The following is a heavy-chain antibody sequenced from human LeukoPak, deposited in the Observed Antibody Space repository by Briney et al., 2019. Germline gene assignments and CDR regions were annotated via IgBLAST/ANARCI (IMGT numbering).Heavy chain of an antibody. CDR3: ASRFGYSYAKGVDY. V-gene: IGHV3-33*01. CDR2: IWYDGSNK. CDR1: GFTFSSYG. J-gene: IGHJ4*02. D-gene: IGHD5-18*01. Sequence: GGSLRLSCAASGFTFSSYGMHWVRQAPGKGLEWVAVIWYDGSNKYYADSVKGRFTISRDNSKNTLYLQMNSLRAEDTAVYYCASRFGYSYAKGVDYWGQGTLVTVSS.